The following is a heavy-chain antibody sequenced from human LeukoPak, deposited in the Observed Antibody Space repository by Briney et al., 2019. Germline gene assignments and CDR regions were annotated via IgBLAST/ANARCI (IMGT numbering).Heavy chain of an antibody. D-gene: IGHD3-22*01. V-gene: IGHV3-13*01. J-gene: IGHJ2*01. CDR3: ARAYYDSSGYYYPGGGWYFDL. Sequence: GGSLRLSCAASGFTFSSYDMHWVRHATGKGLEWVSAIGTAGDTYYPGSVKGRFTISRENAKNSLYLQMNSLRAGDTAVYYCARAYYDSSGYYYPGGGWYFDLWGRGTLVTVSS. CDR2: IGTAGDT. CDR1: GFTFSSYD.